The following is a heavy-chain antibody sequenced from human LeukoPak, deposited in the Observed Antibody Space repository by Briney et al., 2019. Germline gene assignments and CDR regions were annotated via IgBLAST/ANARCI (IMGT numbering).Heavy chain of an antibody. CDR2: IYYSGST. V-gene: IGHV4-59*01. CDR1: GGSISSYY. Sequence: SETLSLTCTVSGGSISSYYWSWIQQPPGKGLEWIGYIYYSGSTNYNPSLKSRVTISVDTSKNQFSLKLSSVTAADTAVYYCARDVWGYSYGPSWFDPWGQGTLVTVSS. J-gene: IGHJ5*02. CDR3: ARDVWGYSYGPSWFDP. D-gene: IGHD5-18*01.